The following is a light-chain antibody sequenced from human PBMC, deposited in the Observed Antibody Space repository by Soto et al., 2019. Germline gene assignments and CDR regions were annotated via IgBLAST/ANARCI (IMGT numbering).Light chain of an antibody. Sequence: QMAQSPSSLSASVGDRVTVTCRASQVISNPYIGWYQQRVGRPPKRLIYSTSALQSGVPWRFSGSGSGTEFRLTISSLQPEDSATYYCLQYWDYSWTFGQGTKVEVK. CDR1: QVISNPY. J-gene: IGKJ1*01. CDR3: LQYWDYSWT. V-gene: IGKV1-17*01. CDR2: STS.